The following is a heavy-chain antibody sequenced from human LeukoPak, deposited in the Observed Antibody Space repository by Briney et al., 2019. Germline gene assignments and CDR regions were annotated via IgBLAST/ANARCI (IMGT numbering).Heavy chain of an antibody. V-gene: IGHV3-7*01. J-gene: IGHJ4*02. D-gene: IGHD6-19*01. Sequence: GGSLRLSCVASGITFSNHWMKWVRQAPGKGLEWVANIKQDGSEKFYVDSVKGRFTISRDNAKNSLYLQMNSLRAEDTALYYCAGGTGWLIDSWGQGTLVTVSS. CDR3: AGGTGWLIDS. CDR2: IKQDGSEK. CDR1: GITFSNHW.